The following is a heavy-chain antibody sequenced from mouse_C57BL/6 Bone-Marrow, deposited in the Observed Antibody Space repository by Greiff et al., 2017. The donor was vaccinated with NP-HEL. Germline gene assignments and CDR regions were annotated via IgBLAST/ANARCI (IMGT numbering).Heavy chain of an antibody. CDR2: ISNGGGST. CDR3: ARQHYYYGSPYFDY. V-gene: IGHV5-12*01. D-gene: IGHD1-1*01. Sequence: EVKVVESGGGLVQPGGFLKLSCAASGFTFSDYYMYWVRQTPEKRLEWVAYISNGGGSTYYPDTVKGRFTISRDNAKNTLYLQMSRLKSEDTAMYYCARQHYYYGSPYFDYWGQGTTLTVSS. J-gene: IGHJ2*01. CDR1: GFTFSDYY.